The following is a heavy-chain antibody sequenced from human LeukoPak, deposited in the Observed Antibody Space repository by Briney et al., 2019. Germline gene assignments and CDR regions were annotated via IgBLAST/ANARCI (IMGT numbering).Heavy chain of an antibody. CDR1: GGSISSYY. CDR2: INHSGST. D-gene: IGHD3-10*01. Sequence: SETLSLTCTVSGGSISSYYWSWIRQPPGKGLEWIGEINHSGSTNYNPSLKSRVTISVDTSKNQFSLKLSSVTAADTAVYYCARGLKGITMVRGGWFYFDYWGQGTLVTVSS. CDR3: ARGLKGITMVRGGWFYFDY. V-gene: IGHV4-34*01. J-gene: IGHJ4*02.